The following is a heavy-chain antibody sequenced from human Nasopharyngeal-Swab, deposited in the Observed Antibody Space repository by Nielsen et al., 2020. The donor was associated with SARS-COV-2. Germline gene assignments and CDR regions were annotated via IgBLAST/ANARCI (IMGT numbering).Heavy chain of an antibody. CDR3: AKDRQSGLNAFDF. V-gene: IGHV3-23*01. CDR1: GFTFSSYA. CDR2: ISGSGSDT. Sequence: GESLKISCGASGFTFSSYAMTCVRQAPGRGLEWVSGISGSGSDTFYADSVRGRFTISRDISKNTVDLQMNSLSADDTAVYFCAKDRQSGLNAFDFWGQGTMVTVSS. J-gene: IGHJ3*01. D-gene: IGHD3-3*01.